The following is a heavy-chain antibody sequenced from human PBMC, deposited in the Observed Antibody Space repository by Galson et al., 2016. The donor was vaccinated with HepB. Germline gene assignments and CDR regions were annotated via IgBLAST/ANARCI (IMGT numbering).Heavy chain of an antibody. Sequence: SLRLSCAASEFTFSNYAMSWVRQAPGKGLEWVSGISAGGGDVEYADSVKGRFTISRDNSQNTVYLQMASLRAEDTATYYCAKDADDSKYGLFDYWGQGTLVTVSS. CDR1: EFTFSNYA. CDR2: ISAGGGDV. J-gene: IGHJ4*02. V-gene: IGHV3-23*01. CDR3: AKDADDSKYGLFDY. D-gene: IGHD4-11*01.